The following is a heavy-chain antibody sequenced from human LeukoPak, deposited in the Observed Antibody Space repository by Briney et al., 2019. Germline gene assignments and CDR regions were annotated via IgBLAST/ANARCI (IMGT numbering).Heavy chain of an antibody. J-gene: IGHJ2*01. D-gene: IGHD6-19*01. Sequence: GGSLRLSCAASGFTFSTYAMSWARQAPGKGLEWVSTISDSGANTYYADPVRGRFTISRDNSKNTLYLQKNSLRADDTAIYYCAKWMTLQWRGFFDLWGRGTHVTVSS. CDR2: ISDSGANT. V-gene: IGHV3-23*01. CDR1: GFTFSTYA. CDR3: AKWMTLQWRGFFDL.